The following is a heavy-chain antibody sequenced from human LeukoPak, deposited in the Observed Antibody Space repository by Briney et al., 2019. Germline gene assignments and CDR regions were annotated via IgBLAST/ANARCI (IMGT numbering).Heavy chain of an antibody. Sequence: GGSLRLSCAASGFTFCNYAMNWVRQAPGRGLEWVSAISGSGGSTYYADSVKGRFTISRDNSKNTLYLQMNSLRAEDTAVYYCAKDLAGSGSYSFDYWGQGTLVTVSS. CDR3: AKDLAGSGSYSFDY. V-gene: IGHV3-23*01. CDR1: GFTFCNYA. CDR2: ISGSGGST. J-gene: IGHJ4*02. D-gene: IGHD1-26*01.